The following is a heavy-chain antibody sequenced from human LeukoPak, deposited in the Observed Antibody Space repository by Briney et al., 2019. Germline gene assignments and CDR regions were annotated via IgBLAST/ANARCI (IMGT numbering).Heavy chain of an antibody. J-gene: IGHJ6*02. CDR3: ARDDSSGPYYYYYGMDV. Sequence: SETLSLTCAVSGASISSGGYSWSWLRQPPGKGLEWIVYIYHSGSTYYNPSLKSRVTISVDRSKNQFSLKLSSVTAADTAVYYCARDDSSGPYYYYYGMDVWGQGTTVTVSS. D-gene: IGHD3-22*01. CDR2: IYHSGST. CDR1: GASISSGGYS. V-gene: IGHV4-30-2*01.